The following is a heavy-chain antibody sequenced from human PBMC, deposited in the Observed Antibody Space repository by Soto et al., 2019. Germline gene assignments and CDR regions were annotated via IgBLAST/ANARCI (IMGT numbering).Heavy chain of an antibody. J-gene: IGHJ5*02. CDR2: IFPSDSDT. D-gene: IGHD3-22*01. CDR1: GYRFTSYW. Sequence: ESLKTSCRTSGYRFTSYWIASVRQMPGKGLEWMGIIFPSDSDTRYSPSFQGQVTISADRSTSTVFLQWASLKASDTAVYFCARKDKSGYFNWFDPWGQGTLVTVSS. CDR3: ARKDKSGYFNWFDP. V-gene: IGHV5-51*01.